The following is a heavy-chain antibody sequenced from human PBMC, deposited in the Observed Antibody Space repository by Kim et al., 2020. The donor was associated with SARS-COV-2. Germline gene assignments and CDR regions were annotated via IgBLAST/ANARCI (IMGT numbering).Heavy chain of an antibody. V-gene: IGHV3-23*01. J-gene: IGHJ3*02. CDR3: AKGKGVIKGAFDI. Sequence: YADAVKCRFTISSDNSENTLYLQMNSLRADDTAVYYCAKGKGVIKGAFDIWGQGTMVIVSS. D-gene: IGHD3-10*01.